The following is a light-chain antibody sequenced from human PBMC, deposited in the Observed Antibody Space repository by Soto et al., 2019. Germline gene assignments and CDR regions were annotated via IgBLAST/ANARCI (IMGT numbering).Light chain of an antibody. CDR2: ENN. V-gene: IGLV1-47*01. J-gene: IGLJ2*01. CDR1: TSNIGSSS. Sequence: QSVLRQPPSASGTPGQSVTISCSGSTSNIGSSSVYWYQQLPGTAPKVFIYENNRRPSVVPDRFSGSKSVTSASLAISGLRSEDEADYYCATWDDSLSGPVFGGGTKLTVL. CDR3: ATWDDSLSGPV.